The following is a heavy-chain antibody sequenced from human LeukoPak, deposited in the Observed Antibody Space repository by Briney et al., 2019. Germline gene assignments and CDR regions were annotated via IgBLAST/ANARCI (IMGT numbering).Heavy chain of an antibody. CDR3: ARHRIAVAPGDY. Sequence: SETLSLTCAVYGGSFSGHYWGWIRQPPGKRQEWIGSIYYTGSTYYNPSLKSRVTISVDTSKNQFSLKLSSVTAADTAVYYCARHRIAVAPGDYWGQGTLVTVSS. CDR1: GGSFSGHY. J-gene: IGHJ4*02. CDR2: IYYTGST. D-gene: IGHD6-19*01. V-gene: IGHV4-39*01.